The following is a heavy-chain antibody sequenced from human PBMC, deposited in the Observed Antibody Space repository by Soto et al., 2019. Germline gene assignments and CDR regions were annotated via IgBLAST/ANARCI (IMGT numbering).Heavy chain of an antibody. CDR3: ARYRVDCSGGSCYGDAFDI. V-gene: IGHV3-33*01. CDR2: IWYDGSNE. CDR1: GFTFSSYG. D-gene: IGHD2-15*01. Sequence: QVQLVESGGGVVQPGRSLRLSCAASGFTFSSYGMHWVRQAPGKGLEWVAVIWYDGSNEYYADSVKGRFTISRDNSKNTLYLHMISLRAEDTAVYYCARYRVDCSGGSCYGDAFDIWGQGTMVTVSS. J-gene: IGHJ3*02.